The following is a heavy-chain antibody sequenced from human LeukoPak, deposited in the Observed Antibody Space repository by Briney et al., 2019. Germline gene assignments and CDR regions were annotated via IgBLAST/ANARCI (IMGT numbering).Heavy chain of an antibody. Sequence: GGSLRLSCAPSGFTFSSYGMHWVRQAPGKGLEWVAVIWYDGSNKYYADSVKGRFTISRDNSKNTLYLQMNSLRAEDTAVYYCAKDGYSSGWYSGWFDPWGQGTLVTVSS. CDR3: AKDGYSSGWYSGWFDP. CDR1: GFTFSSYG. D-gene: IGHD6-19*01. V-gene: IGHV3-33*06. CDR2: IWYDGSNK. J-gene: IGHJ5*02.